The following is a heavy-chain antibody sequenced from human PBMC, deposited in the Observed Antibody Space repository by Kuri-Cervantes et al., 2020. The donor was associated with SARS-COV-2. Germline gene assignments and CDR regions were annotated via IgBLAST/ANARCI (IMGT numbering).Heavy chain of an antibody. Sequence: ASVKVSCKASGYTFTGYYMHWVRQAPGQGLEWMGWINPNSGGTNYAQKFQGWVTMTRDTSVSTAYMELSRLRSEDTAVYYCARGGEIFGKFIINPYFDSWGQGTPVTVSS. CDR3: ARGGEIFGKFIINPYFDS. D-gene: IGHD3-3*01. J-gene: IGHJ5*01. V-gene: IGHV1-2*04. CDR2: INPNSGGT. CDR1: GYTFTGYY.